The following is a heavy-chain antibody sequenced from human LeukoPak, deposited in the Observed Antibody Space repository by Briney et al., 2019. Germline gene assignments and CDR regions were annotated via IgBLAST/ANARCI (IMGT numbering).Heavy chain of an antibody. V-gene: IGHV4-34*01. Sequence: SETLSLTCAVYGGSFSGYYWSWTRQPPGKGLEWIGEINHSGSTNYNPSLKSRVTISVDTPKNQFSLKLSSVTAADTAVYYCARFLSSGYYFAHAFDIWGQGTMVTVSS. D-gene: IGHD3-22*01. J-gene: IGHJ3*02. CDR1: GGSFSGYY. CDR2: INHSGST. CDR3: ARFLSSGYYFAHAFDI.